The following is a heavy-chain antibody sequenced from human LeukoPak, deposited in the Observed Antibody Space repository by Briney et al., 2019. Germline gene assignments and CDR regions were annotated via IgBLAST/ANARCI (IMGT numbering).Heavy chain of an antibody. CDR3: TRDDPSSWYDYFFDY. CDR1: GFAFSSSS. CDR2: ISGAGGSS. Sequence: LPGGSLILSCATSGFAFSSSSMGWVRQAPGKGLEWVSTISGAGGSSWYAESVKGRFTISRDTSMNSLSLQMSSLRVEDTAIYYCTRDDPSSWYDYFFDYWGQGTLVTVSS. D-gene: IGHD2-2*01. V-gene: IGHV3-23*01. J-gene: IGHJ4*02.